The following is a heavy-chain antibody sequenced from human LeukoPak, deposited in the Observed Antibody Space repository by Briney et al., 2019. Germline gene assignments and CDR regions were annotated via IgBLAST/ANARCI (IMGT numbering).Heavy chain of an antibody. CDR2: IGSSGTYI. CDR3: ARGGTAASGMDV. J-gene: IGHJ6*02. Sequence: KPRGSLRLSCAASGFTFSSYTMNWVRQAPGKGLEWVSSIGSSGTYIYYTDSVKGRFTISRDNAMNSLYLQMNSLRGEDTAVYYCARGGTAASGMDVWGRGTTVTVSS. CDR1: GFTFSSYT. D-gene: IGHD6-25*01. V-gene: IGHV3-21*01.